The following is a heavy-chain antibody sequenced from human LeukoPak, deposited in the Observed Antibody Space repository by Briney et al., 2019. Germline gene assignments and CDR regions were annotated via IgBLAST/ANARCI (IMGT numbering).Heavy chain of an antibody. Sequence: SETLSLTCTVSGGSISSSSYYWGWIRQPPGKGLEWIGSIYYSGSTYYNPSLKSRVTISVDTSKNQFSLKLSSVTAADTAVYYCARQGTGSSYYYDSSGSDAFDIWGQGTMVTVSS. V-gene: IGHV4-39*01. J-gene: IGHJ3*02. D-gene: IGHD3-22*01. CDR2: IYYSGST. CDR1: GGSISSSSYY. CDR3: ARQGTGSSYYYDSSGSDAFDI.